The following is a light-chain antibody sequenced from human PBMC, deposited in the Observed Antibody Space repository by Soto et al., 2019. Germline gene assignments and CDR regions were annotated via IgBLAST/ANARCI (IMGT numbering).Light chain of an antibody. CDR2: DAS. V-gene: IGKV1-5*01. Sequence: DIQMTQSPSTLSASVGDRVTITFRASQSISSRLAWYQQKPGKAPKLLIYDASDLERGVPSRFSGSGSGTEFTLTISSLQPDDFATYYCQQYNTYCTFGQGTKVEVK. CDR1: QSISSR. CDR3: QQYNTYCT. J-gene: IGKJ1*01.